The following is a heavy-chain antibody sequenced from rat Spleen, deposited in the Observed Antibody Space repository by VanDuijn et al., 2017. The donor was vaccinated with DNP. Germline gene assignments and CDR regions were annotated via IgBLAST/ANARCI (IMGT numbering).Heavy chain of an antibody. D-gene: IGHD1-2*01. J-gene: IGHJ2*01. V-gene: IGHV5-17*01. CDR2: IVYDGSGT. Sequence: EVQLVESGGGLVQPGRSLKLSCAASGFTFSDYAMAWVRQAPKKGLEWVATIVYDGSGTYYGDSVTGRFTISRDNAKRTLYLQMDSLTSEDTATYYCATHGSISTISTGASDYWGQGVLVTVSS. CDR3: ATHGSISTISTGASDY. CDR1: GFTFSDYA.